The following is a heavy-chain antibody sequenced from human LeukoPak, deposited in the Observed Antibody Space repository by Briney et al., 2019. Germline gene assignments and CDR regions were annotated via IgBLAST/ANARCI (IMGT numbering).Heavy chain of an antibody. D-gene: IGHD1-26*01. V-gene: IGHV3-21*01. CDR3: ARAIVGAHAFDI. J-gene: IGHJ3*02. CDR1: AFSFSTYG. CDR2: ISSSSSYI. Sequence: GGSLRLSCAASAFSFSTYGMHWVRQAPGKGLEWVSSISSSSSYIYYADSVRGRFTISRDNAKNSLYLQMNSLRAEDTAVYYCARAIVGAHAFDIWGQGTMVTVSS.